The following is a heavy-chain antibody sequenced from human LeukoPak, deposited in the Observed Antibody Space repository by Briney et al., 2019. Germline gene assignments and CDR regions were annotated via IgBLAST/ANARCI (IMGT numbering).Heavy chain of an antibody. J-gene: IGHJ4*02. CDR1: RGAIRGVTT. CDR3: ARHGGSYTYVV. Sequence: SETLSLTCTVSRGAIRGVTTRSISQPPGKGLELIGYMYDSGSTNYNPSLKSRVTISVDTSKNQFSLRLCSVTVADTSVYYCARHGGSYTYVVWGRGVLVTVSS. D-gene: IGHD2-15*01. V-gene: IGHV4-59*11. CDR2: MYDSGST.